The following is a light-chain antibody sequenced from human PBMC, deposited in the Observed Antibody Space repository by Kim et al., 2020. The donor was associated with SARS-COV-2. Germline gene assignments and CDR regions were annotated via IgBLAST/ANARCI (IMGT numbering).Light chain of an antibody. CDR1: KLGDKY. CDR2: QDT. CDR3: QAWDSYTAWV. Sequence: SYELTQPPSVSVSPGQTLSITCSGDKLGDKYVSWYQQKPGQSPVLVIYQDTKRPSGIPERVSGANSGNTATLTISGTQAVDEADYYCQAWDSYTAWVFGGGTQLTVL. J-gene: IGLJ3*02. V-gene: IGLV3-1*01.